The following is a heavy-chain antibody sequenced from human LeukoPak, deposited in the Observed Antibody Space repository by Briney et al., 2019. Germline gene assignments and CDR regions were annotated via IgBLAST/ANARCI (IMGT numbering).Heavy chain of an antibody. D-gene: IGHD1-26*01. CDR2: IYTSGST. Sequence: SETLSLTCTVSGGSISSYYWSWIRQHAGKGLEWIGRIYTSGSTNYNPSLKSRVTMSVDTSKNQFSLKLCSVTAADTAVYYCARELRGSWPFDYWGQGTLVTVSS. J-gene: IGHJ4*02. CDR3: ARELRGSWPFDY. CDR1: GGSISSYY. V-gene: IGHV4-4*07.